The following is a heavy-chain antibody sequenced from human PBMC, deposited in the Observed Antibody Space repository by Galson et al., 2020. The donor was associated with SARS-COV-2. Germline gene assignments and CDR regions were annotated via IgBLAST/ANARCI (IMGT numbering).Heavy chain of an antibody. J-gene: IGHJ2*01. V-gene: IGHV3-11*04. Sequence: SLKISCAASGFTFSKFYMNWIRQAPGKGLEGVSYIHCHGDTIYYAKSVKGRFTISRDNAKILLSLQMNSLRAEDTAIYYCAKALDGYNCFDLWGRGNLVTVSP. D-gene: IGHD5-12*01. CDR2: IHCHGDTI. CDR3: AKALDGYNCFDL. CDR1: GFTFSKFY.